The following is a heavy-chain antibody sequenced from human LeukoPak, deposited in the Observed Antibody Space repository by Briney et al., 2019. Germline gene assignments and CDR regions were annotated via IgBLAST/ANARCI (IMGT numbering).Heavy chain of an antibody. D-gene: IGHD2-2*01. CDR3: ARDRGVVPAANEWDYYCFGMDV. V-gene: IGHV1-69*06. Sequence: ASVKVSCKASGGTFSSYAISWVRQAPGQGLEWMGGIIPIFGTANYAQRFQGRVTITADKSTSTAYMELSSLRSEDTAVYYCARDRGVVPAANEWDYYCFGMDVWGKGTTVTVSS. J-gene: IGHJ6*04. CDR1: GGTFSSYA. CDR2: IIPIFGTA.